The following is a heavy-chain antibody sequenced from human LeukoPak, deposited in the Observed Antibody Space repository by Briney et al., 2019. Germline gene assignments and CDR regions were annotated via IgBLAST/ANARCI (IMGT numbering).Heavy chain of an antibody. D-gene: IGHD4-17*01. V-gene: IGHV3-23*01. CDR1: GFIFSSYA. Sequence: GGSLRLSCAASGFIFSSYAMSWVRQAPGKGLEWVSTISGSGGSRYYADSGKGRFAISRDNSKSTLFLQMNSLRAEDTAVYYCQTQAVTSDYWGRGTLVTVSS. CDR3: QTQAVTSDY. J-gene: IGHJ4*02. CDR2: ISGSGGSR.